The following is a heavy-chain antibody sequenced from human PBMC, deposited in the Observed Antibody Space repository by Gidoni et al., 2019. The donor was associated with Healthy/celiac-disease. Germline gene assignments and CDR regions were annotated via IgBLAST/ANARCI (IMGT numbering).Heavy chain of an antibody. Sequence: STYYNPSLKSRVTISVDTSKNQFSLKLSSVTAADTAVYYCANTAYIASSGWYSGQLEFDYWGQGTLVTVSS. V-gene: IGHV4-39*01. D-gene: IGHD6-19*01. J-gene: IGHJ4*02. CDR2: ST. CDR3: ANTAYIASSGWYSGQLEFDY.